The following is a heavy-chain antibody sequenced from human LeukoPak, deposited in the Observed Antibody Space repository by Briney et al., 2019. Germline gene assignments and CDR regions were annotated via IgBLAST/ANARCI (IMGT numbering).Heavy chain of an antibody. CDR2: IYYSGST. J-gene: IGHJ5*02. Sequence: SETLSLTCTVSGGSISSSSYYWGWIRQPPGKGLEWIGSIYYSGSTYYNPSLKSRVTISVDTSKNQFSLKLSSVTAADTAVYYCARDSGGSSSSGWFDPWGQGTLVTVSP. D-gene: IGHD2-15*01. CDR3: ARDSGGSSSSGWFDP. CDR1: GGSISSSSYY. V-gene: IGHV4-39*07.